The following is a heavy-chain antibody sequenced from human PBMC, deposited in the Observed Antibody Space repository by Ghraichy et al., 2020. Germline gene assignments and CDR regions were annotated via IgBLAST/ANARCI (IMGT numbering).Heavy chain of an antibody. Sequence: SETLSLTCTVSGGSISSYYWSWIRQPPGKGLEWIGYIYTSGSTNYNPSLKSRVTISVDTSKNQFSLKLSSVTAADTAVYYCARSDYYDSSGYGIAWYFDLWGRGTLVTVSS. V-gene: IGHV4-4*09. J-gene: IGHJ2*01. CDR1: GGSISSYY. CDR3: ARSDYYDSSGYGIAWYFDL. D-gene: IGHD3-22*01. CDR2: IYTSGST.